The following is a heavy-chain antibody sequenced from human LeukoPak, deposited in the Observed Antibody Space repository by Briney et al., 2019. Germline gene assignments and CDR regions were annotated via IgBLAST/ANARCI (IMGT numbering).Heavy chain of an antibody. Sequence: TGGSLRLSCAASGFTFSSYAMSWVRQAPGKGLEWVSAISGSGGSTYYADSVKGRFTISRDNSKNTLYLQMNSLRAEDTAVYYCAYSSGWYWEYYFDYWGQGTLVTVSS. CDR3: AYSSGWYWEYYFDY. CDR2: ISGSGGST. D-gene: IGHD6-19*01. J-gene: IGHJ4*02. V-gene: IGHV3-23*01. CDR1: GFTFSSYA.